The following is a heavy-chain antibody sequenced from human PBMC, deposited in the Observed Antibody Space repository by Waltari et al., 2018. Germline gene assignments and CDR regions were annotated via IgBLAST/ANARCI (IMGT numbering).Heavy chain of an antibody. CDR3: AREGDGSGRRGWFDP. CDR1: GYTFTTYG. D-gene: IGHD3-10*01. Sequence: QVQLVQSGAEVKKPGASVKVSCKASGYTFTTYGITWLRPAPGQGLEWMGWISAYNGNTNYAQILQGRVTMTTDTSTNTAYMELRSLRSDDTAVYYCAREGDGSGRRGWFDPWGQGTLVTVSS. V-gene: IGHV1-18*01. J-gene: IGHJ5*02. CDR2: ISAYNGNT.